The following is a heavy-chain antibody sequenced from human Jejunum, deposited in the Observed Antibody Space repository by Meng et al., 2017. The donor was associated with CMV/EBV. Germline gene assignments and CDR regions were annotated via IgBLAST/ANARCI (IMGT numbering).Heavy chain of an antibody. V-gene: IGHV3-74*01. D-gene: IGHD2-8*01. CDR2: SSGDGLAA. CDR3: AREKAHAFDY. J-gene: IGHJ4*02. CDR1: GITFSSDW. Sequence: LLWAASGITFSSDWMHWVRQAPGKGLMWVSRSSGDGLAATYADSVKGRFTVSRDNAKNTLYLQVNNVRAEDTAIYYCAREKAHAFDYWGQGTLVTVSS.